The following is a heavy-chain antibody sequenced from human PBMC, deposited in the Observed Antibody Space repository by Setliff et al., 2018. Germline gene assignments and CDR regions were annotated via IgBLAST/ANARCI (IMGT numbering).Heavy chain of an antibody. CDR2: IIPILGIA. CDR1: GGTFSSYA. D-gene: IGHD6-19*01. Sequence: SVKVSCKASGGTFSSYAISWVRQAPGQGLEWMGGIIPILGIANYAQKFQGRVTITADKSTSTAYMELSSLRSEDTAVYYCAGDSIAVAGTNPSLFYGMDVWGQGTTVTVSS. V-gene: IGHV1-69*10. J-gene: IGHJ6*02. CDR3: AGDSIAVAGTNPSLFYGMDV.